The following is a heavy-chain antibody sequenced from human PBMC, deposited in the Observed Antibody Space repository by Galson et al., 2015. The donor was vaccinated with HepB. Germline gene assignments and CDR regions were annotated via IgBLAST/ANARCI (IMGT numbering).Heavy chain of an antibody. V-gene: IGHV3-23*01. J-gene: IGHJ4*02. Sequence: SLRLSCAASGFTFSSYAMSWVRQAPGKGLEWVSAISGSGGSTYYADSVKGRFTISRDNSKNTLYLQMNSLRAEDTAVYYCASFRRGSYYDSGYFDYWGQGTLVSVSS. CDR1: GFTFSSYA. CDR3: ASFRRGSYYDSGYFDY. D-gene: IGHD1-26*01. CDR2: ISGSGGST.